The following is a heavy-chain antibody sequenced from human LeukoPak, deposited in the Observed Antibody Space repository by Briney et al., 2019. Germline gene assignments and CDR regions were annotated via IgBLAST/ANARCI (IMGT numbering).Heavy chain of an antibody. CDR1: GFTFSSYA. CDR2: ISGSGGST. J-gene: IGHJ4*02. D-gene: IGHD3-22*01. Sequence: PGGSLRLPCAASGFTFSSYAMSWVRQAPGKGLEWVSAISGSGGSTYCADSVKGRFTISRDNSKNTLYLQMNSLRAEDTAVYYCAKGNLHYYYDSSGYYFDYWGQGTLVTVSS. CDR3: AKGNLHYYYDSSGYYFDY. V-gene: IGHV3-23*01.